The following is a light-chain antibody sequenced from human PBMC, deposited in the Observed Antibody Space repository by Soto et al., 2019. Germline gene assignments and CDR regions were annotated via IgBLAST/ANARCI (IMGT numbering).Light chain of an antibody. CDR3: QQYTNWPPIT. Sequence: EIVMTQSPATLSVSPGERATLSCRASQSVSSNLAWYQQKPGQAPRLLMYGASTRATGIPARFSGSGSGTEFTLTISSLQSEDFAVYYGQQYTNWPPITCGQGTRLEIK. CDR1: QSVSSN. J-gene: IGKJ5*01. CDR2: GAS. V-gene: IGKV3D-15*01.